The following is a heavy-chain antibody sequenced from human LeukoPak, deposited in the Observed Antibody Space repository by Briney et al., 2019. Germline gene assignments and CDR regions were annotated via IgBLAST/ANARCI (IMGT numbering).Heavy chain of an antibody. CDR1: GFTFSSYE. Sequence: GGSLRLSCAASGFTFSSYEMNWVRQAPGKGLEWVSYISSSGSSIYNADSVKGRFTISRDNAKSSLYLQMNGLRAEDTAVYYCATAGHYSRWGQGTLVTVSS. J-gene: IGHJ4*02. V-gene: IGHV3-48*03. D-gene: IGHD2-15*01. CDR3: ATAGHYSR. CDR2: ISSSGSSI.